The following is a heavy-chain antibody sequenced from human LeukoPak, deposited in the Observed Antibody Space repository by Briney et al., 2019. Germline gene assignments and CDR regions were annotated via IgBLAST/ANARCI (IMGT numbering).Heavy chain of an antibody. D-gene: IGHD3-10*01. CDR1: GFTFSTYA. J-gene: IGHJ6*02. CDR2: ISGSGGST. Sequence: GGSLRLSCAASGFTFSTYAMSWVRQAPGKGLEWVSAISGSGGSTYYADSVKGRFAVSRDNSRNTLFLQMNSLRAEDTAVYYCAKNYASGRGVPYAMDVWGQGSTVTVAS. V-gene: IGHV3-23*01. CDR3: AKNYASGRGVPYAMDV.